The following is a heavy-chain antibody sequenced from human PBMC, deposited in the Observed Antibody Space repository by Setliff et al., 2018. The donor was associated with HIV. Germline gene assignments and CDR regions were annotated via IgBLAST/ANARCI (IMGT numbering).Heavy chain of an antibody. Sequence: SETLSLTCIVSGASISFDTWSWIRQPPGKGLQWIGFIYNSATTNYNPSLKSRVTISVDRSKNQFSLKLSSVTAADTAVYYCARRGDFFYYAMDVWGQGTTVTVSS. J-gene: IGHJ6*02. V-gene: IGHV4-59*08. CDR3: ARRGDFFYYAMDV. CDR1: GASISFDT. CDR2: IYNSATT.